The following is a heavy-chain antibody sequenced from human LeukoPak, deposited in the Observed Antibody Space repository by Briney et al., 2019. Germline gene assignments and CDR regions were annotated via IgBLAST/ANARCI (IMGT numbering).Heavy chain of an antibody. Sequence: GGSLRLSFAASGFTFVDYGMSWFRQAPGKGLDWVSGINLNGGSTGYADSVKGRFTISRDNAKNSLYLQMNNLRAEDTALYYCARVNSDYYDSSGYYYWGQGTLVTVSS. CDR1: GFTFVDYG. V-gene: IGHV3-20*03. CDR3: ARVNSDYYDSSGYYY. D-gene: IGHD3-22*01. J-gene: IGHJ4*02. CDR2: INLNGGST.